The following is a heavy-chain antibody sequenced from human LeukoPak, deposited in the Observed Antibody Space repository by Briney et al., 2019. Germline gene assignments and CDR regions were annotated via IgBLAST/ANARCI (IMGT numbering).Heavy chain of an antibody. V-gene: IGHV3-30-3*01. CDR2: ISYDGSNK. D-gene: IGHD1-26*01. CDR1: GFTFSSYA. J-gene: IGHJ4*02. Sequence: GRSLRLSCAASGFTFSSYAMHWVRQAPGKGLEWVAVISYDGSNKYYADSVKGRFTVSRDNSKNTLYLQMNSLRADDTAVYYCAREILRDGSYLIEDWGQGILVTVSS. CDR3: AREILRDGSYLIED.